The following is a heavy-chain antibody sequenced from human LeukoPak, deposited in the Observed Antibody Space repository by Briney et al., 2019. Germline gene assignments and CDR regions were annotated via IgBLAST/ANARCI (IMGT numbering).Heavy chain of an antibody. CDR3: ARWEPEGGFDP. V-gene: IGHV4-61*08. D-gene: IGHD1-26*01. Sequence: PSQTLSLTCTVSGGSISSGGYYWSWIRQPPGKGLEWIGYIYYSGSTSYNPSLKSRVTISVGTSKNQFSLKLSSVTAADTAVYYCARWEPEGGFDPWGQGTLVTVSS. J-gene: IGHJ5*02. CDR2: IYYSGST. CDR1: GGSISSGGYY.